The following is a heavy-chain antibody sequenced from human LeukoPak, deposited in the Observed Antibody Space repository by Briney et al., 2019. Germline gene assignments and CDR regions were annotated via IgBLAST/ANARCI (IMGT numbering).Heavy chain of an antibody. CDR1: GFGFSSYW. J-gene: IGHJ4*02. V-gene: IGHV3-7*01. Sequence: GGSLRLSCAASGFGFSSYWMSWVRQAPGKGLEWVANIKQDGSEKHYVDSVKGRFTISRDNARNSLYLQMNSLKAEDTAVYYCARDPMAIHYDSSAYYDYWGQGTLVTVSS. D-gene: IGHD3-22*01. CDR3: ARDPMAIHYDSSAYYDY. CDR2: IKQDGSEK.